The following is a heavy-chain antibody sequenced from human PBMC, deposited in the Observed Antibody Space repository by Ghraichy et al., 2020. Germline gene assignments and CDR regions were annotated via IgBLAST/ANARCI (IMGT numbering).Heavy chain of an antibody. CDR2: ISGSGGST. D-gene: IGHD3-22*01. J-gene: IGHJ4*02. V-gene: IGHV3-23*01. CDR1: GFTFSSYA. Sequence: GGSLRLSCAASGFTFSSYAMSWVRQAPGKGLEWVSAISGSGGSTYYADSVKGRFTISRDNSKNTLYLQMNSLRAEDTAVYYCAKLATMIVVVINVQREGGYFDYWGQGTLVTVSS. CDR3: AKLATMIVVVINVQREGGYFDY.